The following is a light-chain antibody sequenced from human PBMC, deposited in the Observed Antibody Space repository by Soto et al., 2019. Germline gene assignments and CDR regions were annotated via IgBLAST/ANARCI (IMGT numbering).Light chain of an antibody. V-gene: IGKV3-20*01. CDR1: QSVSSSY. J-gene: IGKJ1*01. Sequence: DIVMTQTPLSSPVTLGQPASISCRASQSVSSSYLAWYQQKPGQAPRLLIYGASSRATGIPDRFSGSGSGTDFTLTISRLEPEDFAVYYCQQYGNSPPWTFGQGTKVEIK. CDR3: QQYGNSPPWT. CDR2: GAS.